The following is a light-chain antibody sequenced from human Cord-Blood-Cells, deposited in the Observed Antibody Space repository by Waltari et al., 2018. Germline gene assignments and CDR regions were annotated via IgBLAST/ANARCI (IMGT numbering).Light chain of an antibody. J-gene: IGKJ3*01. Sequence: SQSVLYSSNNKNYLAWYQQKPGQPPKLLIYWASTRESGVPDRFSGSGSGTDFTLTISSLQAEDVAVYYCQQYYSTPPVTFGPGTKVDIK. CDR3: QQYYSTPPVT. CDR1: QSVLYSSNNKNY. V-gene: IGKV4-1*01. CDR2: WAS.